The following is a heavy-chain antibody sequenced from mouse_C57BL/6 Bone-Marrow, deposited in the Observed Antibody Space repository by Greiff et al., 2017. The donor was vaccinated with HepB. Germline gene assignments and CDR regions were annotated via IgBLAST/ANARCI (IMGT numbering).Heavy chain of an antibody. Sequence: VQLQQSGAELVRPGASVTLSCKASGYTFTDYEMHWVKQTPVHGLEWIGAIDPETGGTAYNQKFKGKAILTADKSSSTAYMELRSLTSEDSAVYYSTRQEIRRRFYAMDYWGQGTSVTVSS. J-gene: IGHJ4*01. CDR2: IDPETGGT. CDR3: TRQEIRRRFYAMDY. D-gene: IGHD2-12*01. V-gene: IGHV1-15*01. CDR1: GYTFTDYE.